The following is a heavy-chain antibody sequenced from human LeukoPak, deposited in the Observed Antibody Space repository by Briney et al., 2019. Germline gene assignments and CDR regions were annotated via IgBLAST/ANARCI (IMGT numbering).Heavy chain of an antibody. J-gene: IGHJ4*02. CDR2: TYYRSKWNN. CDR3: ARGWAGTVDY. Sequence: SQTLSLTCGISGDSVSSNSAAWSWIRQSPSRGLEWLGRTYYRSKWNNNYAVSVKSRITINADTSKNQFSLQLNSVTPEDTAVYYCARGWAGTVDYWGQGTLVTVSS. D-gene: IGHD6-19*01. CDR1: GDSVSSNSAA. V-gene: IGHV6-1*01.